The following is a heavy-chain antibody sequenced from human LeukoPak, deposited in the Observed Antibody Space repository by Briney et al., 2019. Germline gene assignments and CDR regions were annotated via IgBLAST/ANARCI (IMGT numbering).Heavy chain of an antibody. D-gene: IGHD3-16*01. CDR3: ARDLGQQVIFGGVPGAY. CDR2: INPSGGRT. V-gene: IGHV1-46*01. Sequence: ASVKVSCKASGYTFTSYFMHWMRQAPGQGLEWMGIINPSGGRTSLAQKFQGRVTMTSDTSTSTVYMELSSLRSEDTAVYYCARDLGQQVIFGGVPGAYWGQGSLVIVSS. CDR1: GYTFTSYF. J-gene: IGHJ4*02.